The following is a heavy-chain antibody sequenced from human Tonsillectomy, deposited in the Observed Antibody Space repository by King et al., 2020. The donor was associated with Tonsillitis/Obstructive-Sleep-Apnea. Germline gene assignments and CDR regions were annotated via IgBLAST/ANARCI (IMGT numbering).Heavy chain of an antibody. CDR3: ARHRDFWSTSLDDHHYYDMDV. Sequence: QLVQSGAEVKKPGESLRISCKGSGYSLTSYWITWVRQMPGKGLEWMGRIDPIDSYTNYSPSFQGHVTISVDTSIRTAYLQWSSLIASDTAMYNCARHRDFWSTSLDDHHYYDMDVWGQGPTVTVSS. V-gene: IGHV5-10-1*03. J-gene: IGHJ6*02. D-gene: IGHD3-3*01. CDR2: IDPIDSYT. CDR1: GYSLTSYW.